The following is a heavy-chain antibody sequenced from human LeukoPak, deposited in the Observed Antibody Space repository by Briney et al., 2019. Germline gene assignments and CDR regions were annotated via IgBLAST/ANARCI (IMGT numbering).Heavy chain of an antibody. Sequence: PGGSLRLSCAASGFTFSSYSMNWVRQAPGKGLEWVSSISSSSSYIYYADSVKCRFTISRDNAKNSLYLQMNSLRAEDTAVYYCARGCSSTSCYKGWFDPWGEGTPVTVSS. J-gene: IGHJ5*02. CDR3: ARGCSSTSCYKGWFDP. CDR2: ISSSSSYI. CDR1: GFTFSSYS. D-gene: IGHD2-2*02. V-gene: IGHV3-21*01.